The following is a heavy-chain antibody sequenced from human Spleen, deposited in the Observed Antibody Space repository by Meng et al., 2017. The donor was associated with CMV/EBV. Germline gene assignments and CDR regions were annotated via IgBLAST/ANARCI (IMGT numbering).Heavy chain of an antibody. CDR2: IGSRSDNI. Sequence: GGSLRLSCAASGFIFRSYTMIWVRQAPGKGLEWVSSIGSRSDNIFYADSVKGRFTISRDNAKNSLFLEMRSLRAGDTAVYYCTREEYYYGSGSYSAQYYFDDWGQGTLVTVSS. J-gene: IGHJ4*02. CDR1: GFIFRSYT. CDR3: TREEYYYGSGSYSAQYYFDD. D-gene: IGHD3-10*01. V-gene: IGHV3-21*01.